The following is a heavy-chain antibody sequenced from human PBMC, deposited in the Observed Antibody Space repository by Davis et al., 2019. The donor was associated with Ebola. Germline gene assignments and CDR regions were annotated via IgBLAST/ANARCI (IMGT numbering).Heavy chain of an antibody. J-gene: IGHJ4*02. V-gene: IGHV3-30*18. CDR1: VITFSSYA. CDR2: ISYDGSNK. Sequence: SLKISCTDSVITFSSYAMTWVRQAPGKGLEWVAVISYDGSNKYYADSVKGRFTISRDNSKNTLYLQMNSLRAEDTAVYYCAKDQYYYDSSGFGYWGQGTLVTVSS. D-gene: IGHD3-22*01. CDR3: AKDQYYYDSSGFGY.